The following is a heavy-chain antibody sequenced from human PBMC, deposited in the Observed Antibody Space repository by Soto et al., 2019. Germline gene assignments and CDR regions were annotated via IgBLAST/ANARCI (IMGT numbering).Heavy chain of an antibody. J-gene: IGHJ5*02. V-gene: IGHV4-59*11. CDR1: GGFINSHY. CDR3: ARLVETAGPGGVA. CDR2: IHYSATT. Sequence: QVQLQESGPGLVKPSETLSLTCTVSGGFINSHYWTWIRQPPGKGLEWIGHIHYSATTNYNPSLKSRVSISVDTSKNQCSLKLTSVTAADTAVDYCARLVETAGPGGVAWGQGTLVTVSS. D-gene: IGHD2-8*02.